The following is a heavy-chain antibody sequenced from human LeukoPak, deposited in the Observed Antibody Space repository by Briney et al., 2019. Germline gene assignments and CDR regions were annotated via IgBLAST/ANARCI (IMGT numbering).Heavy chain of an antibody. CDR1: GGSISSSNW. CDR2: IYHSGST. D-gene: IGHD3-3*01. CDR3: ARLRDFWSGYYTSHYYFDY. V-gene: IGHV4-4*02. J-gene: IGHJ4*02. Sequence: SGTLSLTCAVSGGSISSSNWWSWVRQPPGKGLEWIGEIYHSGSTNYNPSLKSRVTISVDKSKNQFSLKLSSVTAADTAVYYCARLRDFWSGYYTSHYYFDYWGQGTLVTVSS.